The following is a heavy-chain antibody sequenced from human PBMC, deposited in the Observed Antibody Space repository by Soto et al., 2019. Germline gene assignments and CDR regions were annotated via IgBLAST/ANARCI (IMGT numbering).Heavy chain of an antibody. D-gene: IGHD4-17*01. V-gene: IGHV2-70*04. Sequence: SGPTLGNPTQTVTLTCTFCGFSLSTSGMRVSWIRQPPGKALEWLARIDWDGDKFYSTSLKTRLTISKDTSKNQVVLTMTNMDPVDTATYYCARTSYGNDGLDVWGKGTKLTVSS. CDR3: ARTSYGNDGLDV. CDR1: GFSLSTSGMR. J-gene: IGHJ6*04. CDR2: IDWDGDK.